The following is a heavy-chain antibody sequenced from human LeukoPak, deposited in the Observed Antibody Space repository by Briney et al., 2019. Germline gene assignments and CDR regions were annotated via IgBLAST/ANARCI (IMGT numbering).Heavy chain of an antibody. V-gene: IGHV3-48*03. CDR2: ISTSGHTI. Sequence: PGGSLRLSCAASGFTFSSYVMHWVRQAPGKGLEWVSYISTSGHTIYYTDSVKGRFTISRDNAKNSLYLQMNNLRAEDTAVYYCARAGCSGGTCYKTTFDIWGQGTMVTVS. CDR1: GFTFSSYV. CDR3: ARAGCSGGTCYKTTFDI. D-gene: IGHD2-15*01. J-gene: IGHJ3*02.